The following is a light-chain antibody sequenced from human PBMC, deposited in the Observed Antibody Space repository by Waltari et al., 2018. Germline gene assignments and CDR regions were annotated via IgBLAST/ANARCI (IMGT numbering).Light chain of an antibody. J-gene: IGLJ2*01. V-gene: IGLV1-44*01. CDR1: SSNIAVNT. CDR2: GNN. CDR3: AAWDDSLYGRV. Sequence: QSVLTQPPSASVTPGQTVSISCSGGSSNIAVNTVNRYQQLPGMAPKLLINGNNQRPSGVPDRFSGSKSGTSASLAISGLQSEDEADYYCAAWDDSLYGRVFGGGTKLTVL.